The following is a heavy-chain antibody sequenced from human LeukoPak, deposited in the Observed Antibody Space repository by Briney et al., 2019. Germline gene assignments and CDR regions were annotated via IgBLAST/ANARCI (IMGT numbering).Heavy chain of an antibody. CDR3: ARNEGLRWYPELWFDP. D-gene: IGHD4-23*01. J-gene: IGHJ5*02. CDR1: GYTFTSYG. Sequence: ASVKVSCKASGYTFTSYGISWVRQAPGQGLEWMGWISAYNGNTNYAQKLQGRVTMTTDTSTSTAYMELRSLRSDDTAVYYCARNEGLRWYPELWFDPWGQGTLVTVSS. V-gene: IGHV1-18*01. CDR2: ISAYNGNT.